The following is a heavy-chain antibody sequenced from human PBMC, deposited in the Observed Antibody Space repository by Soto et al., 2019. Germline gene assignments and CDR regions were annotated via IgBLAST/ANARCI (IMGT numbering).Heavy chain of an antibody. Sequence: SETLSLTCTVSGGSFKSGSYSWSWIRQPPGKGLEWIGYVHHTGRTSYNPSLKSRVSISMDTSKNQFSLNLDSVTAADTAVYFCARDFAYFDSWGQGTLVTVSS. CDR1: GGSFKSGSYS. J-gene: IGHJ4*02. V-gene: IGHV4-61*01. CDR2: VHHTGRT. D-gene: IGHD3-3*01. CDR3: ARDFAYFDS.